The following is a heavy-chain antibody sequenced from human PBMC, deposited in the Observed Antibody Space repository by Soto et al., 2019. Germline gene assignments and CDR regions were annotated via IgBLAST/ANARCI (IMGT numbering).Heavy chain of an antibody. J-gene: IGHJ4*02. CDR3: AIESSTYLDY. V-gene: IGHV1-8*01. D-gene: IGHD1-26*01. Sequence: QVQLVQSGAEVKKPGASVKVSCKASGYTFTSYDINWVRQATGQGLEWMGWMNPNSGNTGYAQKFQGRVTMTRNTSISTAYMELTSLSSGATAVYYCAIESSTYLDYWGQGTLVTVSS. CDR2: MNPNSGNT. CDR1: GYTFTSYD.